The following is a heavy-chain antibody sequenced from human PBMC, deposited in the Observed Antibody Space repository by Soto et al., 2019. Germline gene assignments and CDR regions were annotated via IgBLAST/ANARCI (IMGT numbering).Heavy chain of an antibody. Sequence: GESLKISCKGSGYSFTSYWIGWVRQMPGKGLEWMGIIYPGDSDTRYSPSFQGQVTISADKSISTAYLQWSSLKASDTAMYYCARRGGLFCSTRCYRHQLDYWGQGSLVTGSS. CDR1: GYSFTSYW. V-gene: IGHV5-51*01. J-gene: IGHJ4*02. CDR3: ARRGGLFCSTRCYRHQLDY. D-gene: IGHD2-2*01. CDR2: IYPGDSDT.